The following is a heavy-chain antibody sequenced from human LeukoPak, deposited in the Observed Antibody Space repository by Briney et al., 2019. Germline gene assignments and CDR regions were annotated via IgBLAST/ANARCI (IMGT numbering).Heavy chain of an antibody. D-gene: IGHD6-13*01. V-gene: IGHV4-31*03. J-gene: IGHJ3*02. CDR3: ARQAAAEDAFDI. CDR2: IYYSGST. Sequence: PSQTLSLTCTVSGGSISSGGYYWSWIRQHPGKGLEWIGYIYYSGSTYYNPSLKSRVTISVDTSKNQFSLKLSSVTAADTAVYYCARQAAAEDAFDIWGQGTMVTVSS. CDR1: GGSISSGGYY.